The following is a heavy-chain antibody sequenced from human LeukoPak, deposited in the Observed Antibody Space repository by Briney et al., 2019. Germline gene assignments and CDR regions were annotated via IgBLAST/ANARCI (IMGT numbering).Heavy chain of an antibody. V-gene: IGHV4-59*08. J-gene: IGHJ5*02. CDR1: GASISSHY. CDR3: ARHATGSYSVPWLDP. CDR2: ISHSGTT. D-gene: IGHD3-10*01. Sequence: SETLSLTCTVSGASISSHYWSWIRQTPGKGLEWIGYISHSGTTVYNPSLKSRVTIFGDTSKNQFSLRLTSLTAADTAVYYCARHATGSYSVPWLDPWGQGTLVTVSS.